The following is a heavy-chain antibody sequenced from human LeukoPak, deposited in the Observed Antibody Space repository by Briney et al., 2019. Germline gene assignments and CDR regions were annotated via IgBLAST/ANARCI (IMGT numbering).Heavy chain of an antibody. J-gene: IGHJ4*02. CDR2: INHSGST. CDR3: ARHPYKYSSSSFDY. Sequence: PSETLSLTCAVYGGSFSGYYWSWIRQPPGKGLEWIGEINHSGSTYYNPSLKSRVTISVDTSKNQFSLKLSSVTAADTAVYYCARHPYKYSSSSFDYWGQGTLVTVSS. CDR1: GGSFSGYY. V-gene: IGHV4-34*01. D-gene: IGHD6-6*01.